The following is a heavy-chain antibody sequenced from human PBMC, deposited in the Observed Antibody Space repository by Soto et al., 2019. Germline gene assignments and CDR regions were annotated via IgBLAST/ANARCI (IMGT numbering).Heavy chain of an antibody. Sequence: GGSLRLSCEVSGFTVTTNYMSWVRQAPGKGLEWVSVVYTDGTIVYADSVKGRFTISRDNAKNKLYLQMNSLRVEDTAVYYSTRDRGYPDSFDLWGQGTMVTVSS. V-gene: IGHV3-53*01. CDR2: VYTDGTI. J-gene: IGHJ3*01. D-gene: IGHD3-10*01. CDR1: GFTVTTNY. CDR3: TRDRGYPDSFDL.